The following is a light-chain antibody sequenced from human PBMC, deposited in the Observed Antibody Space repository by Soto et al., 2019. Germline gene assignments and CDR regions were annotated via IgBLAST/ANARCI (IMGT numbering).Light chain of an antibody. CDR3: QQYGTSPEWT. Sequence: EIVLTQSPATLSLSPGERATLSCRASQSVSSNNLAWYQQRPGQAPRVVIYGASTRATGIPERFSGSGSGTDFTLTISRLEPEDFAVYYCQQYGTSPEWTFGQGTKVDIK. CDR1: QSVSSNN. J-gene: IGKJ1*01. CDR2: GAS. V-gene: IGKV3-20*01.